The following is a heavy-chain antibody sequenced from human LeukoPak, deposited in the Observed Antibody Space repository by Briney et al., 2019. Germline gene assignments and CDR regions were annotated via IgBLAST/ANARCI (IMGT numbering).Heavy chain of an antibody. Sequence: SETLSLTCTVSGGSINSSSGYYWGWIRQPPGKGLEWIGSIFYGGATYHNPSLKSRVTISADTSKNQFSLKLSSVTATDTAVYYCIRSAGGWLHPNYMDVWGRGTTVTVSS. J-gene: IGHJ6*03. V-gene: IGHV4-39*01. CDR3: IRSAGGWLHPNYMDV. CDR2: IFYGGAT. D-gene: IGHD5-24*01. CDR1: GGSINSSSGYY.